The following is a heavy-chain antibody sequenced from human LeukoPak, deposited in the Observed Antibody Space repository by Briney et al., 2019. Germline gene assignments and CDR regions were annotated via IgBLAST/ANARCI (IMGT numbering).Heavy chain of an antibody. CDR1: GFAVSSNY. D-gene: IGHD2-2*01. J-gene: IGHJ3*02. CDR3: AGEIVVVPAARVGAFDI. CDR2: IYSGGST. Sequence: GGSLRLSCAASGFAVSSNYMSWVRQAPGKGLEWVSVIYSGGSTYYADSVKGRFTISRDNSKNTLYLQMNSLRAEDTAVYYCAGEIVVVPAARVGAFDIWGQGTMVTVSS. V-gene: IGHV3-53*01.